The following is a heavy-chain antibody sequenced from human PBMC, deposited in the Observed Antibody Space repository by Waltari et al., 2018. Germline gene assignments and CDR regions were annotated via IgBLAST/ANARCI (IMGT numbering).Heavy chain of an antibody. J-gene: IGHJ4*02. CDR1: GFTFSNFW. Sequence: EVQLVESGGGLVQPGGSLRLSCAASGFTFSNFWRSWARQAPGEGLEWVANINQDGSGEYYVVSVKGRFTISRDNAKNSLYLQMNSLRVEDTAVYYCQRGDYWGQGTLVTVSS. CDR2: INQDGSGE. V-gene: IGHV3-7*04. CDR3: QRGDY.